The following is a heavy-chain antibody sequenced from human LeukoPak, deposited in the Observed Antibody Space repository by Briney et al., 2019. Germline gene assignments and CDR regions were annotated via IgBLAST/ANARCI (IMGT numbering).Heavy chain of an antibody. CDR3: ARRSGWSRSWGWFDP. CDR1: GYSFTSYW. Sequence: GESLKISCKGSGYSFTSYWIGWVRQMPGKGLEWMGIIYPGDSDTRYSPSFQGQVTISADKSISTAYLQSSSLRASDTAMYYCARRSGWSRSWGWFDPWGQGTLVTVSS. CDR2: IYPGDSDT. J-gene: IGHJ5*02. D-gene: IGHD6-19*01. V-gene: IGHV5-51*01.